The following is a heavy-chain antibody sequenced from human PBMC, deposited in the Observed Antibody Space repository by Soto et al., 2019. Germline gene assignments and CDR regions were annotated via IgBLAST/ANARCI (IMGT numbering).Heavy chain of an antibody. CDR3: AKDLTRQLAYWLDP. J-gene: IGHJ5*02. Sequence: ASVKVSCKASGFSYTGYYIHWLRQAPGQGLEWMGWINAHSGGTEYAQKFQGRVTLTRDTSIATAYLTLTSLTSDDTALYYCAKDLTRQLAYWLDPWGQGTQVTVSS. CDR2: INAHSGGT. D-gene: IGHD6-6*01. CDR1: GFSYTGYY. V-gene: IGHV1-2*02.